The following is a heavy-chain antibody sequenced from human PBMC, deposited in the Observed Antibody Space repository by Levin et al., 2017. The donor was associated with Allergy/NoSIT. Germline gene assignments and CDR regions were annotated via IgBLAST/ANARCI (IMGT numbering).Heavy chain of an antibody. V-gene: IGHV1-69*06. D-gene: IGHD3-3*01. J-gene: IGHJ6*02. Sequence: SVKVSCKASGGTFSSYAISWVRQAPGQGLEWMGGIIPIFGTANYAQKFQGRVTITADKSTSTAYMELSSLRSEDTAVYYCARTIFGVVMPHGGMDVWGQGTTVTVSS. CDR2: IIPIFGTA. CDR1: GGTFSSYA. CDR3: ARTIFGVVMPHGGMDV.